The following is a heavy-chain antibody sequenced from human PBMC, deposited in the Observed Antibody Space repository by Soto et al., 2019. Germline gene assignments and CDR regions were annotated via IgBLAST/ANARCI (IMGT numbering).Heavy chain of an antibody. J-gene: IGHJ6*02. CDR2: IDPSDSYT. V-gene: IGHV5-10-1*01. Sequence: GESLKISCKGSGYSFTSYWISWVRQMRGKGLEWMWRIDPSDSYTNYSPSFQGHVTISADKSISTAYLQWSSLKASDTAMYYCATLGIDGYRYYYYYAMEVGGQGTTVTVSS. D-gene: IGHD6-13*01. CDR3: ATLGIDGYRYYYYYAMEV. CDR1: GYSFTSYW.